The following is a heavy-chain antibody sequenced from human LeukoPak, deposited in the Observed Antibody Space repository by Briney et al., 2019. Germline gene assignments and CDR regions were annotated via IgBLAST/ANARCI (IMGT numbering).Heavy chain of an antibody. CDR3: ARAGPGGSYYYYMDV. J-gene: IGHJ6*03. D-gene: IGHD4-23*01. Sequence: GGSLRLSCAASGFTFSSYWMSWVRQAPGKGLEWVANIKQDGSEKYYVDSVKVRFTISRDNAKNSLYLQMNSLRAEDTAVYYCARAGPGGSYYYYMDVWGKGTTVTVSS. V-gene: IGHV3-7*01. CDR1: GFTFSSYW. CDR2: IKQDGSEK.